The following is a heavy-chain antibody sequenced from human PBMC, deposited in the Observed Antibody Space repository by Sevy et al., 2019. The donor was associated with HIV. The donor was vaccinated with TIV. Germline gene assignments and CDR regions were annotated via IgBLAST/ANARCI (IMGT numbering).Heavy chain of an antibody. Sequence: ASVKVSCKASGYTFTSYGISWVRQAPGQGLEWMGWISAYNGNTNYAQKLQGRVTMTTDTSTSTAYMELRSLRSDDTAVYYCARDRGDFWSGYYEGYFVYWGQGTLVTGSS. V-gene: IGHV1-18*01. J-gene: IGHJ4*02. CDR2: ISAYNGNT. CDR3: ARDRGDFWSGYYEGYFVY. CDR1: GYTFTSYG. D-gene: IGHD3-3*01.